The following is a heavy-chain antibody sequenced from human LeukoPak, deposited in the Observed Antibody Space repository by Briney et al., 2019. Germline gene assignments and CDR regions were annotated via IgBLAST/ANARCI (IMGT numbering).Heavy chain of an antibody. V-gene: IGHV3-23*01. CDR2: ISGSGDTT. CDR3: AKGRTGSAYSNLDY. CDR1: GFTFSSYA. J-gene: IGHJ4*02. Sequence: GGSLRLSCAASGFTFSSYAMSWVRQAPGKGLEWVSAISGSGDTTYYADSVKGRFSIPRDNSRNTLYLQMHSLRAEDTAVYYCAKGRTGSAYSNLDYWGQGTLVTVSS. D-gene: IGHD3-22*01.